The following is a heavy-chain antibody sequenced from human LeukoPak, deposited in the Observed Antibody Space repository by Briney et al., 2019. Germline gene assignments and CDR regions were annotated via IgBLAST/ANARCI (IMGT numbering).Heavy chain of an antibody. CDR2: ISYDGSIK. D-gene: IGHD6-19*01. CDR3: AKSYDNGWYVCDY. V-gene: IGHV3-30*09. J-gene: IGHJ4*02. Sequence: GGSLRLSCAASGFTFSNFAMNCVRQAPGKGLEWVAFISYDGSIKSYADSVKGRFAVSRDNSKNTLYLQMNSLRPEDTAFYYWAKSYDNGWYVCDYWGQGTLVTVSS. CDR1: GFTFSNFA.